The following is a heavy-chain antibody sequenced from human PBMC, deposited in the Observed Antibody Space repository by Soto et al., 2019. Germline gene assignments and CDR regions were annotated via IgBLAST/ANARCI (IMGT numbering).Heavy chain of an antibody. CDR2: IYSGGDT. V-gene: IGHV3-66*01. Sequence: ELQLVASGGGLVQPGGSLRLSCAASGFTVSNNYLRWVRQAPGKGLEWVSLIYSGGDTYYADSVKGRFTISRDNSKNTQYLQMNSLRAEDTAVYYCARDGTYNWVGGQGILVTVSS. D-gene: IGHD1-1*01. CDR1: GFTVSNNY. CDR3: ARDGTYNWV. J-gene: IGHJ4*02.